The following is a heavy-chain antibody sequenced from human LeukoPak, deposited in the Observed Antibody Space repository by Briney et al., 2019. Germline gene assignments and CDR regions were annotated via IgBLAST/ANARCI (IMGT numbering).Heavy chain of an antibody. CDR2: INHSGST. V-gene: IGHV4-34*01. J-gene: IGHJ4*02. CDR1: GGSFSGYY. Sequence: SETLSLTCAVYGGSFSGYYWSWIRQPPGKGLEWIGEINHSGSTNYNPSLKSRVTISVDTSKNQFSLKLSSVTAADTAMYYCARSTDSSSSVDYWGQGTLVTVSS. CDR3: ARSTDSSSSVDY. D-gene: IGHD6-6*01.